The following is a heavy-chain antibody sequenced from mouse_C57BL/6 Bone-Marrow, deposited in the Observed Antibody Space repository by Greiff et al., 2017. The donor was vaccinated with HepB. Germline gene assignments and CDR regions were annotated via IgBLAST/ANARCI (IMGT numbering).Heavy chain of an antibody. CDR3: TRDVGNYGRFAY. V-gene: IGHV5-9-1*02. CDR2: ISSGGDYI. D-gene: IGHD2-1*01. CDR1: GFTFSSYA. J-gene: IGHJ3*01. Sequence: EVKVVESGEGLVKPGGSLKLSCAASGFTFSSYAMSWVRQTPEKRLEWVAYISSGGDYIYYADTVKGRFTISRDNARNTLYLQMSSLKSEDTAMYYCTRDVGNYGRFAYWGQGTLVTVSA.